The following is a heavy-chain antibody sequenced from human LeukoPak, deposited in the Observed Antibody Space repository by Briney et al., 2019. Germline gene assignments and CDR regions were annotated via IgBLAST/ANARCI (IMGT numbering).Heavy chain of an antibody. CDR3: AKDEYIYGYDAFDM. J-gene: IGHJ3*02. V-gene: IGHV3-23*01. D-gene: IGHD5-18*01. Sequence: GGSLRLSCAASGFTFSNYAMHWVRQAPGKGLEWVSTINGTATYTNYADSVKGRFTISRHDSKNTLYLEMNSLRAEDTAIYYCAKDEYIYGYDAFDMWGPGTMVTVSS. CDR1: GFTFSNYA. CDR2: INGTATYT.